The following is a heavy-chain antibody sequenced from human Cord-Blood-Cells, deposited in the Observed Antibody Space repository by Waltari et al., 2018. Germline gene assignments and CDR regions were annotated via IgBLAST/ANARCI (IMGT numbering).Heavy chain of an antibody. CDR2: SKPSSGGT. V-gene: IGHV1-2*02. D-gene: IGHD3-3*01. J-gene: IGHJ4*02. Sequence: QVQLVQSGAEVKKPGASVKVSCKASGYTFTGYYMHWVRQAPGQGLEWMGWSKPSSGGTNDAQKVQGRVTMTRDTSISTADMELSRLRSDETAVYYCARGGDTIFGVVIIPHFDYWGQGTLVTVSS. CDR3: ARGGDTIFGVVIIPHFDY. CDR1: GYTFTGYY.